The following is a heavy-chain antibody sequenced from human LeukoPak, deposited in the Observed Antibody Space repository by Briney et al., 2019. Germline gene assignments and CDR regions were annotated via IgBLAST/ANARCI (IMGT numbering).Heavy chain of an antibody. CDR3: ARVDYVGYYYYYMDV. J-gene: IGHJ6*03. CDR1: GYSISSGYY. D-gene: IGHD3-16*01. CDR2: IYHSGST. V-gene: IGHV4-38-2*02. Sequence: SETLSLTCTVSGYSISSGYYWGWIRQPPGKGLEWIGSIYHSGSTYYNPSLKSRVTISVDTSKNQFSLKLSSVTAAGTAVYYCARVDYVGYYYYYMDVWGKGTTVTVSS.